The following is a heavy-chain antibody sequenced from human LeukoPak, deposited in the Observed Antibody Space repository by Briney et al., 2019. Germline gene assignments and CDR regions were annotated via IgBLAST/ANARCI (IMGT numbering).Heavy chain of an antibody. CDR2: ISGSGGST. J-gene: IGHJ3*02. V-gene: IGHV3-23*01. Sequence: TGASLRLSCAASGFTFSSYAMSWVRQAPGKGLEWVSAISGSGGSTYYADSVKGRFTISRDNSKNTLYLQMNSLRAEDTAVYYCAKAYSSSWYELYAFDIWGQGTMVTVSS. CDR1: GFTFSSYA. CDR3: AKAYSSSWYELYAFDI. D-gene: IGHD6-13*01.